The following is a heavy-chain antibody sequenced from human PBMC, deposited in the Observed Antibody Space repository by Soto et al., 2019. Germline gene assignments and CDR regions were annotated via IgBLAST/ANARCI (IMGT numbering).Heavy chain of an antibody. CDR3: ARDRDVVVVPAAISGGNYYYYYGMDV. V-gene: IGHV1-69*13. CDR2: IIPTFGTA. CDR1: GGTFSSYA. D-gene: IGHD2-2*01. J-gene: IGHJ6*02. Sequence: SVKVSCKASGGTFSSYAISWVRQAPGQGLEWMGGIIPTFGTANYAQKFQGRVTITADESTSTAYMELSSLRSEDTAVYYCARDRDVVVVPAAISGGNYYYYYGMDVWGQGTTVTVSS.